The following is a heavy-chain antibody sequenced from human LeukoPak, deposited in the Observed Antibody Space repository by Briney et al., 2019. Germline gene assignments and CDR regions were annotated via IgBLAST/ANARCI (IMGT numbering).Heavy chain of an antibody. CDR3: ARESKDNDRSYAYMDV. V-gene: IGHV4-59*12. J-gene: IGHJ6*02. D-gene: IGHD3-10*01. CDR2: IYYSGST. Sequence: SETLSFTCTVSGGSISSYYWSWIRQPPGKGLEWIGYIYYSGSTNYNPSLKSRVTISVDTSKNQFSLKLSSVTAADTAVYYCARESKDNDRSYAYMDVWGQGTTVTVSS. CDR1: GGSISSYY.